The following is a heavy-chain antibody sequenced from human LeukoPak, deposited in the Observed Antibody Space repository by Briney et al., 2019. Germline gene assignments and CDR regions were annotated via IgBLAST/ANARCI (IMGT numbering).Heavy chain of an antibody. CDR1: GGSVSSSDYY. CDR2: IYYSGTT. D-gene: IGHD3-10*01. CDR3: AKVGTPTAPPPPPLIDY. V-gene: IGHV4-39*07. J-gene: IGHJ4*02. Sequence: SETLSLTCTVSGGSVSSSDYYWGWIRQPPGKGLEWIGSIYYSGTTYYNPSLQSRVTISVDRSKNQLSLKLSSVTAADTAVYYCAKVGTPTAPPPPPLIDYWGQGTLVTVSS.